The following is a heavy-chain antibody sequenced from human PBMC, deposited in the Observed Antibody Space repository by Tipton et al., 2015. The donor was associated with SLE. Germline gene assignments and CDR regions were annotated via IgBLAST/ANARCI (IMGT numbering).Heavy chain of an antibody. V-gene: IGHV4-39*01. CDR2: VYYSGYT. J-gene: IGHJ2*01. CDR1: GGSIRSSNYY. Sequence: TLSLTYTVSGGSIRSSNYYWGWIRQPPGKGLEWIGSVYYSGYTFYNPSLKSRVTISGDMSKNQFSLRLSSVTAADTAVYYCARHGRIAARDWYFDLWGRGTLVTVSS. CDR3: ARHGRIAARDWYFDL. D-gene: IGHD6-6*01.